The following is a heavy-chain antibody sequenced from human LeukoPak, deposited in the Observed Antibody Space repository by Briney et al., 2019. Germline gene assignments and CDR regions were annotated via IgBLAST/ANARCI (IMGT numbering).Heavy chain of an antibody. J-gene: IGHJ4*02. Sequence: GGSLRLSCAASGFTFSRNAMAWVRQAPGKGLEWVAGIGSDANTHCADSVRGRITISRDNSKNTVSLQMSSLRAEDTAVYYCAKDILRWSFDSWGQGILVTVSS. CDR3: AKDILRWSFDS. CDR2: IGSDANT. CDR1: GFTFSRNA. V-gene: IGHV3-23*01. D-gene: IGHD2-21*01.